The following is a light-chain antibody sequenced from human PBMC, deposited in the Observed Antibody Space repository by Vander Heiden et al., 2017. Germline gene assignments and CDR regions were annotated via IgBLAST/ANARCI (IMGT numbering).Light chain of an antibody. CDR3: QQYGSSIFT. CDR1: QSVSSSY. V-gene: IGKV3-20*01. J-gene: IGKJ3*01. CDR2: GAS. Sequence: EIVLTQSPGTLSLSPGERATLSCRASQSVSSSYLAWYQQKPSQAPRLLIYGASSRATGIPDRFSGSGSGTDFTLTISRLEPEDFAVYYCQQYGSSIFTFGPGTKVDIK.